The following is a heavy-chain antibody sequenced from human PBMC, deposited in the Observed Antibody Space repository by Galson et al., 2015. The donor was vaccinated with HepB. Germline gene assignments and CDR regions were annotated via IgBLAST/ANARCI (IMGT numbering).Heavy chain of an antibody. CDR1: GFTFSSYS. CDR3: ARIALYYYGSGSWYFDL. J-gene: IGHJ2*01. CDR2: ISSSSSTI. D-gene: IGHD3-10*01. V-gene: IGHV3-48*04. Sequence: SLRLSCAASGFTFSSYSMNWVRQAPGKGLEWVSYISSSSSTIYYADSVKGRFTITRDNAKNSLYLKMNSLRAEDMAVYYCARIALYYYGSGSWYFDLWGRGTLVTVSS.